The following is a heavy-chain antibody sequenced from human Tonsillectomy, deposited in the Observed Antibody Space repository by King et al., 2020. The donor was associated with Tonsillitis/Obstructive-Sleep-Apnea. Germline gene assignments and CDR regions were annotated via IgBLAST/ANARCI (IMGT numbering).Heavy chain of an antibody. V-gene: IGHV1-3*01. J-gene: IGHJ4*02. D-gene: IGHD2-15*01. CDR3: ARGAPCRGGSCYGVEGY. Sequence: QLVQSGAEVKKPGASVKVSCKASGYTFTSYAMLWVRQAPGQRLEWMGWINAGNGNTKYSQKFQGRVTITRDTSASTAYMELSSLRSEDTAVYYCARGAPCRGGSCYGVEGYWGQGTLVTVSS. CDR2: INAGNGNT. CDR1: GYTFTSYA.